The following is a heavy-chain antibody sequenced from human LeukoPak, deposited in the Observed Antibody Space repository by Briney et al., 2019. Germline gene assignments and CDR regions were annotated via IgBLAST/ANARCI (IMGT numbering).Heavy chain of an antibody. CDR2: IKEDGTEK. J-gene: IGHJ4*02. D-gene: IGHD6-13*01. CDR3: ARPGIAGAGTAYSDY. CDR1: GFTFSAYW. V-gene: IGHV3-7*01. Sequence: GGSLRLSCSASGFTFSAYWMTWVRQAPGQGLEWVANIKEDGTEKNYVDSVKGRSTISRDNAKNSMHLQMNSLRAEDTAVYYCARPGIAGAGTAYSDYWGQGTLVTVSS.